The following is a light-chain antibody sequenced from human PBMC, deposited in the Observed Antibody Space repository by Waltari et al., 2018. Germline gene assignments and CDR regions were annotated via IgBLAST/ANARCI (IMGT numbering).Light chain of an antibody. CDR1: QSVGTS. Sequence: EIFLTQSPATLSVSAGERAALSCRASQSVGTSLAWYQHRAGQAPRLLIYDASKRAAGIPARFSGRGSGTDFTLVIDTLEPEDFAVYYCQQRNTWPRTFGQGTKV. V-gene: IGKV3-11*01. J-gene: IGKJ1*01. CDR3: QQRNTWPRT. CDR2: DAS.